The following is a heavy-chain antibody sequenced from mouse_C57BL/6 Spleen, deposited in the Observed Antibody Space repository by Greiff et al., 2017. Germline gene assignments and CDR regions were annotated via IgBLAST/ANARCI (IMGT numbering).Heavy chain of an antibody. V-gene: IGHV5-15*04. J-gene: IGHJ1*03. Sequence: EVMLVESGGGLVQPGGSLKLSCAASGFTFSDYGMAWVRQAPRKGPEWVAFISNLAYSIYYADTGTGRFTISRENAKNTLYLEMSSLRSENTARYSCARRGNQRPHDWYFYVWGTGTTVTVSS. CDR2: ISNLAYSI. D-gene: IGHD2-1*01. CDR3: ARRGNQRPHDWYFYV. CDR1: GFTFSDYG.